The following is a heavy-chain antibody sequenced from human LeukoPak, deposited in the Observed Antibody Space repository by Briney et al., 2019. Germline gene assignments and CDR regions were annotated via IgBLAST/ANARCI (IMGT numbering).Heavy chain of an antibody. CDR2: ISAYNRDT. V-gene: IGHV1-18*04. Sequence: ASVKVSCKASGYTYTNHGITWVRQAPGQGLELVGWISAYNRDTRYAQSFQGRVTLITESSTYTAYMELRSLTSDDTVVYYCARDPSNTSGWSPYFDYWGQGTLVTVSA. D-gene: IGHD6-13*01. J-gene: IGHJ4*02. CDR1: GYTYTNHG. CDR3: ARDPSNTSGWSPYFDY.